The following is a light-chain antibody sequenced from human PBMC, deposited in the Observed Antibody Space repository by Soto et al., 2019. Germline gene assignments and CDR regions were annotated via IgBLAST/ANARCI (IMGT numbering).Light chain of an antibody. Sequence: QSALTQPPSVSGSPGQSVTISCTGTSTDFVGYNRVSWYQQPPGTAPKLMIYEVSKRPSGVPDRFSGSKSGNTASLTISGLQAADEADYYCSSYAGSYAWVFGGGTKLTVL. CDR1: STDFVGYNR. CDR2: EVS. J-gene: IGLJ3*02. V-gene: IGLV2-18*02. CDR3: SSYAGSYAWV.